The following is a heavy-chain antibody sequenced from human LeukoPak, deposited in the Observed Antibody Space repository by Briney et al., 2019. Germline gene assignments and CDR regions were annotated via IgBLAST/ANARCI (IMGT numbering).Heavy chain of an antibody. J-gene: IGHJ4*02. CDR2: TRNKANSYTT. CDR1: GFTLSDHY. D-gene: IGHD3-16*01. Sequence: GGSLRLSCAASGFTLSDHYMDWVRQAPGKGLEWVGRTRNKANSYTTEYAASVKGRFTTSRADSKNSLYLQMNSLKTEDTAVYYCVREVRGSRSFDYWGQGTLVTVSS. V-gene: IGHV3-72*01. CDR3: VREVRGSRSFDY.